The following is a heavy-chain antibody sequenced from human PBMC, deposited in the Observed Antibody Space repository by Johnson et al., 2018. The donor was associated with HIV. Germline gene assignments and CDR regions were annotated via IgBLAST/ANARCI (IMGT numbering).Heavy chain of an antibody. V-gene: IGHV3-30*04. CDR1: GFTFSSYA. J-gene: IGHJ3*02. Sequence: QVQLVESGGGVVQPGRSLRLSCAASGFTFSSYAMHWVRQAPGKGLEWVAVISYDGSNKYYADSVKGRFTISRDNSKNTLYLQSNSLRAEDTAGYYCARDSLVGGPPQVDAFDIGGQGTMVTVSS. D-gene: IGHD3-10*01. CDR3: ARDSLVGGPPQVDAFDI. CDR2: ISYDGSNK.